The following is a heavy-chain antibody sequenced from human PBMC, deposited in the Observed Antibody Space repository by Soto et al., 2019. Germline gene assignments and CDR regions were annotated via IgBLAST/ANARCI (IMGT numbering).Heavy chain of an antibody. V-gene: IGHV1-3*01. Sequence: GASVKVSCKASGCTFSTYALHWVRQAPGQGLEWMGWINGGNGHTRYSQKFKDRVTISRDTPASTAYMELSGLRSEDTAVYYCARGKGMEENYYYYGMDVWGQGTTVTAP. J-gene: IGHJ6*02. CDR1: GCTFSTYA. CDR3: ARGKGMEENYYYYGMDV. D-gene: IGHD1-1*01. CDR2: INGGNGHT.